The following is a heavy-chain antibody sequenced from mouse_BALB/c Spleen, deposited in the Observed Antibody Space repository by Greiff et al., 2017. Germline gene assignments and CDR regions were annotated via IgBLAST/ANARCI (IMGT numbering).Heavy chain of an antibody. J-gene: IGHJ4*01. CDR1: GFSLTSYG. V-gene: IGHV2-9*02. D-gene: IGHD1-1*01. CDR3: ARARENYYGSRPMDY. Sequence: VQLKESGPGLVAPSQSLSITCTVSGFSLTSYGVHWVRQPPGKGLEWLGVIWAGGSTNYNSALMSRLSISKDNSKSQVFLKMNSLQTDDTAMYYCARARENYYGSRPMDYWGQGTSVTVSS. CDR2: IWAGGST.